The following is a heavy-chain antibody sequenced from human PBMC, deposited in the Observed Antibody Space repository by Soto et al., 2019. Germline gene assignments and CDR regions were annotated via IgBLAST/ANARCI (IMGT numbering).Heavy chain of an antibody. CDR3: ARHVLNYGYCSGGSCQPPGNDAFDI. D-gene: IGHD2-15*01. V-gene: IGHV4-39*01. Sequence: QLQLQESGPGLVKPSETLSLTCTVSGGSISSSSYYWGWIRQPPGKGLEWIGSIYYSGSTYYNPSLKSRVTIPVDTSKNQFSLKLSSVTAADTAVYYCARHVLNYGYCSGGSCQPPGNDAFDIWGQGTMVTVSS. J-gene: IGHJ3*02. CDR1: GGSISSSSYY. CDR2: IYYSGST.